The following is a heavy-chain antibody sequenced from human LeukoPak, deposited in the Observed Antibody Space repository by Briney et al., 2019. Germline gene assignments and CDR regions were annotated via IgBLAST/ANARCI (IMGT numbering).Heavy chain of an antibody. CDR1: GFIVGSNY. Sequence: GGSLRLSCAASGFIVGSNYMSWVRQAPGKGLEWVSLICSDGTTYYADSVKGRFTISRDNSKSTLYLQMNSLRAEDTAVYYCARENYYGSGSLDYWGQGTLVTVSS. V-gene: IGHV3-53*01. J-gene: IGHJ4*02. D-gene: IGHD3-10*01. CDR3: ARENYYGSGSLDY. CDR2: ICSDGTT.